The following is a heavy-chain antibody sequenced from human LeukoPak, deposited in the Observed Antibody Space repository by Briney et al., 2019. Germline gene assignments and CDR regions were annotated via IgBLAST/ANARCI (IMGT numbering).Heavy chain of an antibody. D-gene: IGHD2/OR15-2a*01. CDR2: ISGDGGVT. CDR3: VKSLSPPDASDI. J-gene: IGHJ3*02. V-gene: IGHV3-43*02. CDR1: GFTFDEYA. Sequence: PGGSLRLSCAAPGFTFDEYAMNWVRQAPGKGLEWVSLISGDGGVTYYADSVKGRFTISRDNSENSLYLQMNSLRPEDTALYYCVKSLSPPDASDIWGQGTMVTVSS.